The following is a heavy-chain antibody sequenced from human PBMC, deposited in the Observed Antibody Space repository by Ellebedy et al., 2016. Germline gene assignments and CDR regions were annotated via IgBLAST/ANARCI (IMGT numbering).Heavy chain of an antibody. CDR3: ARDRNDYVWGNYRYFDY. V-gene: IGHV3-48*04. D-gene: IGHD3-16*02. CDR1: GFTFSLYS. J-gene: IGHJ4*02. Sequence: GESLKISCATSGFTFSLYSMNWVRQAPGKGLEWVSYISSISSSIYYADSVKGRFTISRDNAKNSLYLQMNSLRAEDTAVYYCARDRNDYVWGNYRYFDYWGQGTVVTVSS. CDR2: ISSISSSI.